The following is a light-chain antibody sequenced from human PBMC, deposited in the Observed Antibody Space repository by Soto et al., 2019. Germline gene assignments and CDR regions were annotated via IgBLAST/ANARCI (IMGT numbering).Light chain of an antibody. CDR1: QTVTNDY. CDR2: DAS. V-gene: IGKV3-20*01. Sequence: EVMLTQSPGTLSLSPGDRVTLSCRASQTVTNDYLAWYQQKDGQAPRLLIYDASTRATGVPDRFSGSGSGPEYTLTITRLEPEDFAVYSCQQYGFSPISCGQGKRREIK. J-gene: IGKJ5*01. CDR3: QQYGFSPIS.